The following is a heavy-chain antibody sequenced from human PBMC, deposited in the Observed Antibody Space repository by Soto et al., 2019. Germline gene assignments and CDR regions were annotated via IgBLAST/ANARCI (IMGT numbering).Heavy chain of an antibody. D-gene: IGHD6-19*01. V-gene: IGHV3-21*01. CDR1: GFTFSSYS. J-gene: IGHJ3*02. CDR2: ISSSSSYI. Sequence: PGGSLRLSCAASGFTFSSYSMNWVRQAPGKGLEWVSSISSSSSYIYYADSVKGRFTISRDNAKNSLYLQMNSLRAEDTAVYYCARDLSETAVAGTDIWGQGTMVTVSS. CDR3: ARDLSETAVAGTDI.